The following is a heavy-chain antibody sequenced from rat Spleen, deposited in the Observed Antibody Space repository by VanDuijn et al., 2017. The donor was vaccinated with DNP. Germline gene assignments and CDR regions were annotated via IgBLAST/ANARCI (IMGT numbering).Heavy chain of an antibody. CDR2: ISSSGSNI. CDR1: GFTLNNYW. CDR3: ARDGVPFDY. J-gene: IGHJ2*01. Sequence: EVQLVESGGGLVQPGRSLKLSCVASGFTLNNYWMTWIRQAPGKGLEWVASISSSGSNIHYSDSVKGRFTISRDNAKNTLYLQMNSLRSEDTATYYCARDGVPFDYWGQGVMVTVSS. V-gene: IGHV5-31*01. D-gene: IGHD3-1*01.